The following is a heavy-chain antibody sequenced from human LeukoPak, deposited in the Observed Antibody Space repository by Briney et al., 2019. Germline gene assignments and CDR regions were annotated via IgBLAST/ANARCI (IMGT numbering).Heavy chain of an antibody. Sequence: SKTLTLPCAVSGWTFSGYYWIWIRQPPGKGLEWIGEINHSGSTNYNPSLKSRVTISVDTSKNQFSLKLSSVTAADPAVYYCARGGGGYCSTTSCYKRWYNWFDPWGQGTLVTVSS. V-gene: IGHV4-34*01. CDR2: INHSGST. J-gene: IGHJ5*02. CDR3: ARGGGGYCSTTSCYKRWYNWFDP. CDR1: GWTFSGYY. D-gene: IGHD2-2*02.